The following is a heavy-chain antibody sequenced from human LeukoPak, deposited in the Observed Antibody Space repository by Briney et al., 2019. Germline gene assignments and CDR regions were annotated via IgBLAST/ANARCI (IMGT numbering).Heavy chain of an antibody. Sequence: PGGSLRLSCAASGFTFSSYSMNWVRQAPGKGLEWVSSITSGGVNTYYATSVKGRFTISRDNAKSSLFLQMNSLRAEDTAIYYCAKVQDGSFWYEYFQHWGQGTLVTVSS. CDR2: ITSGGVNT. CDR3: AKVQDGSFWYEYFQH. V-gene: IGHV3-21*01. CDR1: GFTFSSYS. J-gene: IGHJ1*01. D-gene: IGHD6-19*01.